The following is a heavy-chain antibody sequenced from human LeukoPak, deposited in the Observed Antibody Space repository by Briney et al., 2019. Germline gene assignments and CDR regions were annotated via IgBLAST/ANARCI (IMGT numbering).Heavy chain of an antibody. CDR2: IYSSGST. CDR3: ARGNSGYDYAFDI. CDR1: GGSISSYH. V-gene: IGHV4-59*01. D-gene: IGHD5-12*01. J-gene: IGHJ3*02. Sequence: SETLSLTCTVSGGSISSYHWSWIRQPPGKRLQWIGFIYSSGSTNYNPSLKSRVTTSLDTSKNQFSLRVSSVTSADTAVYYCARGNSGYDYAFDIWGQGTMVTVSS.